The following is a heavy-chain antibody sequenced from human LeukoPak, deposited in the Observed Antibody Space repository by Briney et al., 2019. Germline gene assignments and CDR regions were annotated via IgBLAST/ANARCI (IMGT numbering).Heavy chain of an antibody. D-gene: IGHD6-13*01. CDR1: GFTFSDYY. Sequence: GGSLRLSCAASGFTFSDYYMSWIRQAPGKGLEWVSYISSSGNTIYYADSVKGRFTISRDNAKNSLCLQMNSLRAEDTAVYYCAREGIWQQLDSYYFDYWGQGTLVTVSS. CDR2: ISSSGNTI. V-gene: IGHV3-11*04. CDR3: AREGIWQQLDSYYFDY. J-gene: IGHJ4*02.